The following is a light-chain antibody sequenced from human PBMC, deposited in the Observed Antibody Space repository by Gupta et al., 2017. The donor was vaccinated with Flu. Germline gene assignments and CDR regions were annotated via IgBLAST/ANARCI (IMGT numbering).Light chain of an antibody. CDR1: QSRLHSNGYNY. J-gene: IGKJ2*01. CDR2: LGS. V-gene: IGKV2-28*01. CDR3: RQSLQNAMYN. Sequence: DIVMTQSPLSLPVTPGEPASIYCRSSQSRLHSNGYNYLGWYLQKPGQSPQLLIYLGSSRDAGVPDRFRGRCQGIDFTLKIRRGEAEDVGVYYCRQSLQNAMYNFGQGTKMEIK.